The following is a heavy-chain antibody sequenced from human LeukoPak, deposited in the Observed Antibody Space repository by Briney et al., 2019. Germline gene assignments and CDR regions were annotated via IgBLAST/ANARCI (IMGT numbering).Heavy chain of an antibody. CDR1: GGSITSSSSH. J-gene: IGHJ4*02. Sequence: PSETLSLTCTVSGGSITSSSSHWGWVRQPPGKGLEWIGDIYYSGSTYCNPSLKSRVTISVDTSKNQFSLKVRSVTAADTAVYYCARRVDGTFGYWGQGILVTV. CDR3: ARRVDGTFGY. CDR2: IYYSGST. V-gene: IGHV4-39*01. D-gene: IGHD2-21*01.